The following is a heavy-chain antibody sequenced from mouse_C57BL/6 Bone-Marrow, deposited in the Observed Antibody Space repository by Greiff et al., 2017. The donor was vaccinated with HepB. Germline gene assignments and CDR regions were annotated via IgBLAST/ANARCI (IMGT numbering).Heavy chain of an antibody. CDR2: INPNNGGT. CDR1: GYTFTDYY. D-gene: IGHD2-4*01. J-gene: IGHJ2*01. V-gene: IGHV1-26*01. Sequence: EVQLQQSGPELVKPGASVKISCKASGYTFTDYYMNWVKQSHGKSLEWIGDINPNNGGTSYNQKFKGKATLTVDKSSSTAYMELRSLTSEDSAVYYCARPDYDYDSYWGQGTTLTVSS. CDR3: ARPDYDYDSY.